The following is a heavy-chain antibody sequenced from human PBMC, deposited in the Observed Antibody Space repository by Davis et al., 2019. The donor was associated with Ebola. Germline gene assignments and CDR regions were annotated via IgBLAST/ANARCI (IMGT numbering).Heavy chain of an antibody. D-gene: IGHD2-8*01. J-gene: IGHJ3*02. CDR2: MNPNSGNT. CDR3: ARLNCTNGVCYSSDI. Sequence: ASVKVSCKASGGTFSSYAVSWVRQAPGQGLEWMGWMNPNSGNTGYAQKFQGRVTMTRNTSISTAYMELSSLRSEDTAVYYCARLNCTNGVCYSSDIWGQGTMVTVSS. V-gene: IGHV1-8*02. CDR1: GGTFSSYA.